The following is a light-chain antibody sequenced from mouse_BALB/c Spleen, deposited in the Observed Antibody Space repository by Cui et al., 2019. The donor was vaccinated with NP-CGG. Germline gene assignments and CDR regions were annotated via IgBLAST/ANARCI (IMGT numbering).Light chain of an antibody. Sequence: QAVVTQESALTTSPGKTVTLTCRSSTGAVTTSNYANWVQEKPDHLFTGLIGGTNNRAPGVPARSSGSLIGDKAALTITGAQTEDEAIYFCALWYSNHWVFGGGTKLTVL. CDR1: TGAVTTSNY. CDR3: ALWYSNHWV. CDR2: GTN. V-gene: IGLV1*01. J-gene: IGLJ1*01.